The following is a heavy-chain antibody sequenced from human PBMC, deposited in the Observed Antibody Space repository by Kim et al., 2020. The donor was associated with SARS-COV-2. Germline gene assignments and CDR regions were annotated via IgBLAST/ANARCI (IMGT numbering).Heavy chain of an antibody. J-gene: IGHJ3*02. CDR2: VWYDGSKE. V-gene: IGHV3-33*03. Sequence: GGSLRLSCAASGFTFSHYGIHWVRQAPGKGLEWVAVVWYDGSKEYYADSVKGRFTISRDNSKNTLYLQMNSLRAEDTAVYYCAKTLAPGYYDSSGYYQGPDIWGQGTMVSVSS. D-gene: IGHD3-22*01. CDR3: AKTLAPGYYDSSGYYQGPDI. CDR1: GFTFSHYG.